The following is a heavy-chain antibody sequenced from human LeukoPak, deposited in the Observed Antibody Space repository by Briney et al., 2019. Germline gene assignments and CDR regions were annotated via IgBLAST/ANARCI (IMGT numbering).Heavy chain of an antibody. CDR3: ARDLSWNYEDY. CDR1: GYTFTSYY. CDR2: LNPTGGNT. Sequence: GASVKVSCKASGYTFTSYYMHWVRQAPGQGLEWMGILNPTGGNTSYAQKFQGRVTMTRDTSTSTVYMELSSLRSEDTAVYYCARDLSWNYEDYWGQGTLVTVSS. V-gene: IGHV1-46*01. J-gene: IGHJ4*02. D-gene: IGHD1-7*01.